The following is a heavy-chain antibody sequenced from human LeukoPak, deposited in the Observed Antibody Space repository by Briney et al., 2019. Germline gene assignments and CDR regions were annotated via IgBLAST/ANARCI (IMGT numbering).Heavy chain of an antibody. CDR1: GYTFTSYD. V-gene: IGHV1-8*01. Sequence: ASVKVSCKASGYTFTSYDINWVRQATGQGLEWMGWMNPNRGNTGYAQKFQGRVTMTRNTSISKAYMELSSLRSEDTAVYYCARGVRRCGSSPSCYIFYFDYWGQGTLVTVSS. D-gene: IGHD2-2*01. CDR3: ARGVRRCGSSPSCYIFYFDY. CDR2: MNPNRGNT. J-gene: IGHJ4*02.